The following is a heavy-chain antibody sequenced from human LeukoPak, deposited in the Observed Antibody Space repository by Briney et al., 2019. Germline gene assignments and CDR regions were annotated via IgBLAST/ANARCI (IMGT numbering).Heavy chain of an antibody. D-gene: IGHD3/OR15-3a*01. J-gene: IGHJ4*02. Sequence: GGSLRLSCAASGFTFSNYGMHWVRQAPGKGLEWVAVIWYDGSNKYCSDSVKGRFTISRDNSKNTLYLQMNSLRAEDTAVYYCARAFGLTDYWGQGTLVTVSS. CDR2: IWYDGSNK. V-gene: IGHV3-33*01. CDR1: GFTFSNYG. CDR3: ARAFGLTDY.